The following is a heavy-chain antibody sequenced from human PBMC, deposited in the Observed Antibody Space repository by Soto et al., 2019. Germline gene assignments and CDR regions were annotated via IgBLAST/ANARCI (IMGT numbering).Heavy chain of an antibody. CDR3: AKVRYSSPMGYYYGMDV. CDR2: VIPIFGTA. CDR1: RVAFSKFI. D-gene: IGHD6-19*01. J-gene: IGHJ6*02. V-gene: IGHV1-69*01. Sequence: QAQLEQSGGEVKKPGSSVKVSCKASRVAFSKFIVTWVRQAPGLGLEWVGGVIPIFGTANYAQEFQRRVTITADECTSTSYMEVNNLRSEDTAVYYCAKVRYSSPMGYYYGMDVWGQGTTVTVSS.